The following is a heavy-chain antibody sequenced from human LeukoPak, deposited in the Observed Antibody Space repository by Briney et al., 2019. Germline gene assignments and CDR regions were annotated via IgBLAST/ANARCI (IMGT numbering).Heavy chain of an antibody. CDR3: ARDYDILTASLYSYYGMDV. D-gene: IGHD3-9*01. CDR2: ISSSGNTI. V-gene: IGHV3-11*01. CDR1: GFTFSSYA. Sequence: GGSLRLSCADSGFTFSSYAMSWIRQAPGKGLECVSYISSSGNTIRYAESAKGRFTISRDNAKKSLYLQMNSLRAEDTAVYYCARDYDILTASLYSYYGMDVWGQGTTVTVSS. J-gene: IGHJ6*02.